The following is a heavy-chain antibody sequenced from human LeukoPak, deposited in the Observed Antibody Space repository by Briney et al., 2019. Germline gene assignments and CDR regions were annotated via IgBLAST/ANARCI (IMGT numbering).Heavy chain of an antibody. CDR1: GYTFTSYD. V-gene: IGHV1-8*01. J-gene: IGHJ6*02. Sequence: ASVKVSCKASGYTFTSYDINWVRQATGQGLEWMGWMNPNSGNTGYAQKFQGRVTMTRNTSISTAYMELSSLRSEDTAVYYCARELRLVYYCYGMDVWGQGTTVTVSS. CDR3: ARELRLVYYCYGMDV. CDR2: MNPNSGNT. D-gene: IGHD6-19*01.